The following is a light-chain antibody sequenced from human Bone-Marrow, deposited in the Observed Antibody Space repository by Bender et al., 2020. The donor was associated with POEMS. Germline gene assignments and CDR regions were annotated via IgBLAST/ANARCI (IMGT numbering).Light chain of an antibody. CDR3: SSYTSSSTLVV. CDR1: SSDVGANNL. V-gene: IGLV2-14*02. Sequence: QSALTQPASVSGSPGQSITISCTGASSDVGANNLVSWYQQHPGKAPKLMIYEGSKRPSGVSNRFSGSKSGNTVSLSISGLQAEDEADYYCSSYTSSSTLVVFGGGTKLTVL. CDR2: EGS. J-gene: IGLJ2*01.